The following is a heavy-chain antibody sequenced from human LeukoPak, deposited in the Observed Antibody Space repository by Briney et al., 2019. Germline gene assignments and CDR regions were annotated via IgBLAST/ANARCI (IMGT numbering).Heavy chain of an antibody. CDR3: TTDLSTPQWLVLLH. Sequence: GGSLRLSCAASGFTFSSYEMNWVRQAPGKGLEWVGRIKSKTDGGTTDYAAPVKGRFTISRDDSKNTLYLQMNSLKTEDTAVYYCTTDLSTPQWLVLLHWGQGTLVTVSS. V-gene: IGHV3-15*01. D-gene: IGHD6-19*01. CDR2: IKSKTDGGTT. CDR1: GFTFSSYE. J-gene: IGHJ4*02.